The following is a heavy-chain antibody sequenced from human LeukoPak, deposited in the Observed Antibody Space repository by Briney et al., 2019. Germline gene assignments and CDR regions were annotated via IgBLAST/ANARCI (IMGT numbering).Heavy chain of an antibody. Sequence: GASVKVSCKASGGTFSSYGISWVRQAPGQGLEWMGWISAYNGNTNYAQKLQGRVTMTTDTSTSTAYMELRSLRSDDTAVYYCARRSGSYNPRGGYYYGMDVWGKGTTVTVSS. CDR2: ISAYNGNT. V-gene: IGHV1-18*01. D-gene: IGHD1-26*01. J-gene: IGHJ6*04. CDR3: ARRSGSYNPRGGYYYGMDV. CDR1: GGTFSSYG.